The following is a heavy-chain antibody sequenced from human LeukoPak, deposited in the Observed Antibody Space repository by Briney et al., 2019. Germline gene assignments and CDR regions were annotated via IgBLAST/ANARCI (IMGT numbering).Heavy chain of an antibody. CDR3: ARSGSGSYYRYYYYYYMDV. CDR2: IYTSGST. Sequence: SETLSLTCTVSGGSISSYYWSWIRQPAGKGLEWIGRIYTSGSTNYNPSLKSRVTMSVDTSKNQFSLKLSSVTAADTAVYYCARSGSGSYYRYYYYYYMDVWGKGTTVTISS. CDR1: GGSISSYY. D-gene: IGHD1-26*01. J-gene: IGHJ6*03. V-gene: IGHV4-4*07.